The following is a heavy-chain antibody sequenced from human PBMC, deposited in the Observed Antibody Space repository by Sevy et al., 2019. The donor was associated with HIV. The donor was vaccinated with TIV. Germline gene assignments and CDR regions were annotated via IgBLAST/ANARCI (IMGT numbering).Heavy chain of an antibody. CDR3: AREGIDDYGDYGYTDY. CDR2: IYHRGST. V-gene: IGHV4-4*02. J-gene: IGHJ4*02. D-gene: IGHD4-17*01. CDR1: GGSISSSNW. Sequence: SETLSLTCAVSGGSISSSNWWRWVRQPAGKGLEWIGEIYHRGSTNYNPSLKSRVTISVDKSKNQFSLKLSSVTAADTAVYYCAREGIDDYGDYGYTDYWGQGTLVTVSS.